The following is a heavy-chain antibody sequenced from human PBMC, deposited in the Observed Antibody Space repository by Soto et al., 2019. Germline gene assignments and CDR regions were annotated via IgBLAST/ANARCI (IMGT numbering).Heavy chain of an antibody. CDR3: ARGGVGVPPVGNWFDP. J-gene: IGHJ5*02. Sequence: SETLSLTCAVSSGSISSSNWWSWVRQPPGKGLEWIGEIYHSGSTNYNPSLKSRVTISVDKSKNQFSLKLSSVTAADTAVYYCARGGVGVPPVGNWFDPWGQGTLVTVSS. D-gene: IGHD2-8*01. CDR2: IYHSGST. CDR1: SGSISSSNW. V-gene: IGHV4-4*02.